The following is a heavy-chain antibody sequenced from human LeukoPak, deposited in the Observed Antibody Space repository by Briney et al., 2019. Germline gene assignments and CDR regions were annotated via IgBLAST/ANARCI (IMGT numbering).Heavy chain of an antibody. CDR1: GYSFTSYA. CDR2: ISTYNGNT. Sequence: ASVKVSCEASGYSFTSYAISWVRQAPGQGLEWMGWISTYNGNTNYAQKFQGRVTITADESTSTAYMELSSLRSEDTAVYYCARDDYGDYDPYFDYWGQGTLVTVSS. D-gene: IGHD4-17*01. J-gene: IGHJ4*02. V-gene: IGHV1-18*01. CDR3: ARDDYGDYDPYFDY.